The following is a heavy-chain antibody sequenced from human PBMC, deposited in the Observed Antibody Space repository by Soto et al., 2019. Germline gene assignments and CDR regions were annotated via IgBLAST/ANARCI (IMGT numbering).Heavy chain of an antibody. CDR2: ISGSGGST. Sequence: PWGLLRLSCAASGFTFSSYAMSWVRQAPGKGLEWVSAISGSGGSTYYADSVKGRFTISRDNSKNTLYLQMNSLRAEDTAVYYCAKQNYDILTGSYDPWGQGSLVTVSS. V-gene: IGHV3-23*01. J-gene: IGHJ5*02. CDR1: GFTFSSYA. CDR3: AKQNYDILTGSYDP. D-gene: IGHD3-9*01.